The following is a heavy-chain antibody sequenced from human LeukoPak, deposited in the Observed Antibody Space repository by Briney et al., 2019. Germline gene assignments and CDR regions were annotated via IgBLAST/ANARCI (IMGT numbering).Heavy chain of an antibody. Sequence: ASVKVSCKASGGTFSSYAISWVRQAPGQGLEWMGGIIPIFGTANYAQKFQGRVTITADKSTSTAYMDLSSLRSEDTAVYYCARAPGSGEINFDYWGQGTLVTVSS. CDR3: ARAPGSGEINFDY. CDR2: IIPIFGTA. V-gene: IGHV1-69*06. CDR1: GGTFSSYA. J-gene: IGHJ4*02. D-gene: IGHD2-15*01.